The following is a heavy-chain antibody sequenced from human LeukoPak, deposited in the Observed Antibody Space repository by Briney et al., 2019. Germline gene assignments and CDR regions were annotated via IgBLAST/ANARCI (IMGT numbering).Heavy chain of an antibody. CDR3: ARNSYYYDSSGYYH. CDR2: INTNTGNP. CDR1: GYTFTSYA. D-gene: IGHD3-22*01. J-gene: IGHJ5*02. V-gene: IGHV7-4-1*02. Sequence: ASVKVSCKASGYTFTSYAMNWVRQAPGQGLEWMGWINTNTGNPTYAQGFTGRFVFSLDTSVSTAYLQISSLKAEDTAVYYCARNSYYYDSSGYYHWGQGTLVTVSS.